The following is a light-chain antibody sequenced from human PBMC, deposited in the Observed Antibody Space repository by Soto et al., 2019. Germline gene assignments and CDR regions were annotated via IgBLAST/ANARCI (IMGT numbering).Light chain of an antibody. CDR2: DAS. Sequence: DIQMTQSPSTLSASVGDRVTITCRASQSISTWLAWYQQKPGKAPKLLIYDASSLESGVPSRFSGSGSGTEFTLTISSLQPEDIATYYCQQYDNLWTFGQGTKVDIK. CDR3: QQYDNLWT. J-gene: IGKJ1*01. CDR1: QSISTW. V-gene: IGKV1-5*01.